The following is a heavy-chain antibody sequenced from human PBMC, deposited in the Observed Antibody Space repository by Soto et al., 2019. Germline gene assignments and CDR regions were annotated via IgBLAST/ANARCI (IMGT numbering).Heavy chain of an antibody. J-gene: IGHJ6*02. Sequence: SETLSLTGTVSGGSISSGDYYWSWIRQPPGKGLEWIGYIYYSGSTYYNPSLKSRVTISVDTSKNQFSLKLSSVTAADTAVYYCAWGGAYYYGSGSYGMDVWGQGTTVTVYS. CDR3: AWGGAYYYGSGSYGMDV. CDR1: GGSISSGDYY. V-gene: IGHV4-30-4*01. D-gene: IGHD3-10*01. CDR2: IYYSGST.